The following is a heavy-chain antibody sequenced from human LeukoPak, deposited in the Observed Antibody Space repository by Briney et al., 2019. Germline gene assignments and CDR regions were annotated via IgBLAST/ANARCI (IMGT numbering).Heavy chain of an antibody. CDR2: ISGNGAAT. D-gene: IGHD3-9*01. Sequence: PGGSLRLSCAASGFTFSGSAMSWVRQAPGKGLEWVSAISGNGAATFYADSVKGRFTISRDNSKNTLYLQMNSLRAEDTAVYYCAKDGLRYFDWLSYLDYWGQGTLVTVSS. CDR1: GFTFSGSA. V-gene: IGHV3-23*01. J-gene: IGHJ4*02. CDR3: AKDGLRYFDWLSYLDY.